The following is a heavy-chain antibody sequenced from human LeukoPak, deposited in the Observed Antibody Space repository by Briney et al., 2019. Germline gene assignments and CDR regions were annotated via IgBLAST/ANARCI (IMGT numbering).Heavy chain of an antibody. D-gene: IGHD4-23*01. V-gene: IGHV3-23*01. CDR3: AKRLRGSLGTPFDY. CDR1: GFTFNTYG. CDR2: ISDSGRDT. J-gene: IGHJ4*02. Sequence: GGTLRLSCAASGFTFNTYGMSWVRQAPGKGLEWVSGISDSGRDTYYADSVKGRFTISRDNSKNTLFLQMDSLRAEDTAVYYCAKRLRGSLGTPFDYWGQGTLVTVSS.